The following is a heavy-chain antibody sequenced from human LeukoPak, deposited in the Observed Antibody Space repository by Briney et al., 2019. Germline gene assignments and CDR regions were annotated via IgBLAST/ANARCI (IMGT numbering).Heavy chain of an antibody. J-gene: IGHJ3*02. CDR1: GGSFSGYY. CDR3: AATKYQLLFRTARPLAPFDI. V-gene: IGHV4-34*01. D-gene: IGHD2-2*01. CDR2: INHSGST. Sequence: SETLSLTCAVYGGSFSGYYWSWIRQPPGKGLEWIGEINHSGSTNYNPSLKSRVTISVATPKNQFSLKLSSVTAADTAMYYCAATKYQLLFRTARPLAPFDIWGQGTMVTVSS.